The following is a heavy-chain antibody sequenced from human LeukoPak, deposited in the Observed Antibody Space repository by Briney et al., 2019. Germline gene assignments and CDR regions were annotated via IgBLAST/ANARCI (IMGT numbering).Heavy chain of an antibody. Sequence: PSETLSLTCTVSGGSISSSYWSWIRQPPGKRLEWIGYIYCSGSTDHNPSLKSRVTISVDTSKNQFSLKLSSVTAADTAVYYCARDSGSYYYFDYWGQGTLVTVSS. CDR3: ARDSGSYYYFDY. CDR1: GGSISSSY. J-gene: IGHJ4*02. CDR2: IYCSGST. V-gene: IGHV4-59*01. D-gene: IGHD1-26*01.